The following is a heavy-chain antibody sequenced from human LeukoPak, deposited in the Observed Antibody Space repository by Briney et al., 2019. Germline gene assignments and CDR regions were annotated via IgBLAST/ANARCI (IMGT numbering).Heavy chain of an antibody. J-gene: IGHJ4*02. CDR2: IYYSGST. CDR1: GGSDSSGSYY. CDR3: ARVAYSYFVEAPFFDY. V-gene: IGHV4-61*01. D-gene: IGHD5-18*01. Sequence: PSETLSLTCTVSGGSDSSGSYYWSWIRQPPGKGLEWIGYIYYSGSTNYNPSLKSRVTISVETSKNQFSLKLSSVTAADTAVYYCARVAYSYFVEAPFFDYWGQGTLVTVSS.